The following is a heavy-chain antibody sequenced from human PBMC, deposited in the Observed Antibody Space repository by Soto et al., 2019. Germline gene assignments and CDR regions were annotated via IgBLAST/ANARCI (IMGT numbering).Heavy chain of an antibody. CDR2: IYYSGTT. CDR3: ARVGATMIVHF. V-gene: IGHV4-28*03. Sequence: SETLSLTCAVSGFSIGSNNWWGWIRQPPGKGLEWIGNIYYSGTTQFNPSLKSRVTMSIDGAGNQFSLRLSSVTAADTAVYYCARVGATMIVHFWGQGTLVTVSS. J-gene: IGHJ4*02. CDR1: GFSIGSNNW. D-gene: IGHD3-22*01.